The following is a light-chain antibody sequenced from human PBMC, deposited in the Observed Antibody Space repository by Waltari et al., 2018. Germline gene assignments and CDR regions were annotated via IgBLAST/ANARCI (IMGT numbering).Light chain of an antibody. Sequence: EIVLTQSPATLSVSPGERVTLSCRASQSVSSNLAGYQQKPGQAPRLIIYAASNRATGIPARFSGSGSGTEFTLTISSLQSEDFAVYYCQENNHWPPVWTFGQGTNVEIK. J-gene: IGKJ1*01. CDR1: QSVSSN. CDR2: AAS. V-gene: IGKV3-15*01. CDR3: QENNHWPPVWT.